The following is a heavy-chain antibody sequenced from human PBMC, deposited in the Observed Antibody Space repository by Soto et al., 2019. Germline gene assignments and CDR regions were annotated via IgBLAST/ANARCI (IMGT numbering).Heavy chain of an antibody. CDR1: GYTFTNYD. CDR2: ISAYNGNT. J-gene: IGHJ2*01. CDR3: ARVPPYSSSWYFDL. V-gene: IGHV1-18*01. Sequence: QVRLVQSGAEVKKPGASVKVSCKASGYTFTNYDINWVRQAPGQGLEWMGWISAYNGNTNYAQKLQGRVTMTTETSTSTAYMELRSLRSDDTAVYYCARVPPYSSSWYFDLWGRGTLVTVSS. D-gene: IGHD6-13*01.